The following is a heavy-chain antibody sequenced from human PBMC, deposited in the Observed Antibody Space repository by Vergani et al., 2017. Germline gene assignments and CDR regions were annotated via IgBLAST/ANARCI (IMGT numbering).Heavy chain of an antibody. Sequence: EVQRLESGGDLVQPGGSLRLSCAASGFTFIMHAMSWVRQAPGKGLEWVSSISSPGLSTYYADSVKGRFAISRDNSKNTVFLQMHSLRAEDTAIYYCASAYGRYDWFDYWCQRTLVTVSS. CDR3: ASAYGRYDWFDY. J-gene: IGHJ4*01. CDR2: ISSPGLST. CDR1: GFTFIMHA. D-gene: IGHD1-20*01. V-gene: IGHV3-23*01.